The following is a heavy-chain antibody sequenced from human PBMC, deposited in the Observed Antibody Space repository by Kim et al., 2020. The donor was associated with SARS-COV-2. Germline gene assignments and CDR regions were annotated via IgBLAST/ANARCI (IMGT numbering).Heavy chain of an antibody. D-gene: IGHD1-20*01. CDR1: GFTFSSYG. CDR2: ISYDGSNK. Sequence: GGSLRLSCAASGFTFSSYGMHWVCQAPGKGLEWVAVISYDGSNKYYADSVKGRFTISRDNSKNTLYLQMNSLRAEDTAVYYCAKGGAGYNWNFYGMDVWGQGTTVTVSS. CDR3: AKGGAGYNWNFYGMDV. J-gene: IGHJ6*02. V-gene: IGHV3-30*18.